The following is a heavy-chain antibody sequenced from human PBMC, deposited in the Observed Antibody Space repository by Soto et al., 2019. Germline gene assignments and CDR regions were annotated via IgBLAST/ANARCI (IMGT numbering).Heavy chain of an antibody. CDR3: ARELVAETPITYYYYCMDV. CDR1: GGSISSGGYY. Sequence: PSETLSLTCTVSGGSISSGGYYWSWIRQHPGKGLEWIGYIYYSGSTYYNPSLKSRVTISVDTSKNQFSLKLSSVTAADTAVYYCARELVAETPITYYYYCMDVWGQGTTVTGS. D-gene: IGHD5-12*01. J-gene: IGHJ6*02. V-gene: IGHV4-31*03. CDR2: IYYSGST.